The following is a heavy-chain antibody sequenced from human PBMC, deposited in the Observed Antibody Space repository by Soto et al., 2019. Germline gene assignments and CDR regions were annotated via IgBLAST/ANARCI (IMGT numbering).Heavy chain of an antibody. D-gene: IGHD3-3*02. CDR1: GYTFTDYF. J-gene: IGHJ4*02. V-gene: IGHV1-46*01. CDR3: ARDKPFSADY. CDR2: INPSGGGT. Sequence: VEMVQSGAEVKKPGASVRVSCKASGYTFTDYFIHWVRQAPGQGLEWMGFINPSGGGTTYAQQFQGRLTMTRDTSTSTVYMELITLRSEDTAIYYCARDKPFSADYWGQGTLVT.